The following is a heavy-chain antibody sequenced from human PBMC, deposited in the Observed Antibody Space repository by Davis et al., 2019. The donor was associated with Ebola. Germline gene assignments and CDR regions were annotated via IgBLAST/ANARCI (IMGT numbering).Heavy chain of an antibody. CDR1: GVSFSASY. D-gene: IGHD4-17*01. Sequence: PSETLSLTCSVYGVSFSASYYSWICLPPGKGLEWIGEINHSGGTNYNPSLESRLTMSVDTSKNHFSLKLSSVTAADTAVYYCVTYGADHLFNNWGQGTLVTVSS. CDR2: INHSGGT. CDR3: VTYGADHLFNN. V-gene: IGHV4-34*10. J-gene: IGHJ4*02.